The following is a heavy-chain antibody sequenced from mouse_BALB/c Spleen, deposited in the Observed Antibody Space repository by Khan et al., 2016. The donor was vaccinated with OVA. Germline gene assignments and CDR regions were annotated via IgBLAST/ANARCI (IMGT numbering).Heavy chain of an antibody. CDR3: SSSLVDYYAMDY. V-gene: IGHV5-9-3*01. CDR1: GFTFSSFA. Sequence: EVELVESGGGVVKPGGSLKLSCSAPGFTFSSFAMSWVRQTPEKRLEWVATISSGGHYTFYPDSVKGRFTISRDNARNTLYLQMSRLRSEDTAMYYCSSSLVDYYAMDYWGQGTSVTVSS. J-gene: IGHJ4*01. CDR2: ISSGGHYT. D-gene: IGHD2-2*01.